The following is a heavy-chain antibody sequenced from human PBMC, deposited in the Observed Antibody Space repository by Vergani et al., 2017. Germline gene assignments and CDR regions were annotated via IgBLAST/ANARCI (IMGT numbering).Heavy chain of an antibody. CDR1: GGSFIGYY. CDR3: ASHAGPKDF. V-gene: IGHV4-34*01. J-gene: IGHJ3*01. CDR2: INHSGST. Sequence: QVQLQESGPGLLKPSETLSLTCAVYGGSFIGYYWSWIRQPPGKGLEWIGEINHSGSTNYNPSLKSRVTISVDTSKNQFSLKLSSVTAADTAVYYCASHAGPKDFWGQGTMVTVSS.